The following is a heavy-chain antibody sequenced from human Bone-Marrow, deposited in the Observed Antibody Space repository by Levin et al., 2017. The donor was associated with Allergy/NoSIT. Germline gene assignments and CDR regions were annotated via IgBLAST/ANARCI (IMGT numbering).Heavy chain of an antibody. Sequence: PGGSLRLSCAASGFTFSSYWMSWVRQTPGKGLEWVANIKHDGSEKYYVDSVKGRFTISRDNAQNSLNLQMNSLRAEDTGVYYCEKGGGRGSGDVWGQGTAVTVSS. J-gene: IGHJ6*02. V-gene: IGHV3-7*01. D-gene: IGHD3-3*01. CDR3: EKGGGRGSGDV. CDR2: IKHDGSEK. CDR1: GFTFSSYW.